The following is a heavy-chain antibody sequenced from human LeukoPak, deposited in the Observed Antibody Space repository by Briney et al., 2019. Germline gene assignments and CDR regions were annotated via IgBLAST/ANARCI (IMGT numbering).Heavy chain of an antibody. CDR2: IKSKTDGGTT. CDR3: TTDRRSGYYRGDFDY. Sequence: GGSLRLSCAASGFTFSNAWMSWVRQAPGKGLEWVGRIKSKTDGGTTDYAAPVKGRFTISRDDSKNTLYLQMNSLKTEDTAVYYCTTDRRSGYYRGDFDYWGQGTLVTVSS. CDR1: GFTFSNAW. V-gene: IGHV3-15*01. D-gene: IGHD3-22*01. J-gene: IGHJ4*02.